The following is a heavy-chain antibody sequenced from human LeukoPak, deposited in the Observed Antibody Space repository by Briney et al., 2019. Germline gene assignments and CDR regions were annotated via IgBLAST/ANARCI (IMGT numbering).Heavy chain of an antibody. Sequence: GGSLRLSCAASGFTFSSYAMSWVRQAPGKGLKWVSAISGSGGSTYYADSVKGRFTISRDNSKNTLYLQMNSLRAEDTAVYYCAKDIPGYSSGWYVSLPGYWGQGTLVTVSS. CDR3: AKDIPGYSSGWYVSLPGY. V-gene: IGHV3-23*01. D-gene: IGHD6-19*01. CDR2: ISGSGGST. J-gene: IGHJ4*02. CDR1: GFTFSSYA.